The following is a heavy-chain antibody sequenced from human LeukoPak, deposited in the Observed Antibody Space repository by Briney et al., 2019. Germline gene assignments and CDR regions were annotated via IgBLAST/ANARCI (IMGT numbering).Heavy chain of an antibody. CDR2: ISSNGGSA. J-gene: IGHJ4*02. CDR3: ARVKRAYYYDSSGYDY. CDR1: GFTFSSYA. D-gene: IGHD3-22*01. V-gene: IGHV3-64*01. Sequence: GGSLRLSCAASGFTFSSYAMHWVRQAPGKGLEYVSAISSNGGSAYYANSVKGRFTISRDNSKNTLYLQMGSLRAEDMAVYYCARVKRAYYYDSSGYDYWGQGTLVTVSS.